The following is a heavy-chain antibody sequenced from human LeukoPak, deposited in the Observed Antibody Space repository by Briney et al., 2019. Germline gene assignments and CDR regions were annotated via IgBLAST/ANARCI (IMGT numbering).Heavy chain of an antibody. V-gene: IGHV4-4*07. CDR3: ARGRYSGYDFSDY. J-gene: IGHJ4*02. CDR1: SGSISNYD. Sequence: SETLSLTCTVSSGSISNYDWSWIRQPAGKGLEWIGRIYTSGSTNYNPSLKSRVTISVDTSKNQFSLKLSSVTAADTAVYYCARGRYSGYDFSDYWGQGTLVTVSS. D-gene: IGHD5-12*01. CDR2: IYTSGST.